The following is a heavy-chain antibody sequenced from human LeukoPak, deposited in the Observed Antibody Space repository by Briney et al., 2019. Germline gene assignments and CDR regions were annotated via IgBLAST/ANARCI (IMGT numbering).Heavy chain of an antibody. V-gene: IGHV3-30-3*01. J-gene: IGHJ4*02. CDR1: GLTFSSYA. CDR3: AEENSYCGGDCYSFLDY. Sequence: PGGSLRLSCAASGLTFSSYAMHWVRQAPGKGLEWVAVISYDGSNKYYADSVKGRFTISRDNSKNTLYLQMNSLRAEDTAVYYCAEENSYCGGDCYSFLDYWGQGTLVTVSS. D-gene: IGHD2-21*02. CDR2: ISYDGSNK.